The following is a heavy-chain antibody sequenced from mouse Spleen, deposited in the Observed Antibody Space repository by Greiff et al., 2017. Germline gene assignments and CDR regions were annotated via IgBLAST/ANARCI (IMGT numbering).Heavy chain of an antibody. Sequence: VQVVESGAELARPGASVKMSCKASGYTFTSYTMHWVKQRPGQGLEWIGYINPSSGYTKYNQKFKDKATLTADKSSSTAYMQLSSLTSEDSAVYYCARNYYYGSSYDFDYWGQGTTLTVSS. CDR2: INPSSGYT. CDR1: GYTFTSYT. V-gene: IGHV1-4*01. J-gene: IGHJ2*01. CDR3: ARNYYYGSSYDFDY. D-gene: IGHD1-1*01.